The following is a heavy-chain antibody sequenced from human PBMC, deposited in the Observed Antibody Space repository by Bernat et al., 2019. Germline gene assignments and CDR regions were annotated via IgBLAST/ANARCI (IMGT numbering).Heavy chain of an antibody. CDR2: IYYSGST. Sequence: QVQLQESGPGLVKPSQILSLTCTVSGGSISSGDYYWSWIRQPPGKGLEWIGYIYYSGSTYYNPSLKSRVTISVDTSKNQFSLKLSSVTAADTAVYYCARANNKGDYYDSSGEDYWGQGTLVTVSS. CDR3: ARANNKGDYYDSSGEDY. J-gene: IGHJ4*02. V-gene: IGHV4-30-4*01. D-gene: IGHD3-22*01. CDR1: GGSISSGDYY.